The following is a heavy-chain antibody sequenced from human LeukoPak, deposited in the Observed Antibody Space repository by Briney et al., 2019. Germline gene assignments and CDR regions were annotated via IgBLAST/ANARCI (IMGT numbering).Heavy chain of an antibody. D-gene: IGHD3-16*01. Sequence: GGSLRLSCVASGFTVDTYWMSWVRQAPGKGLDWVAHIKEDGTRKYYVDSVRGRFTISRDNAKNSLFLQMNSLRVEDAAVFYCVAWGSLVVWGQGTLVTVSS. CDR1: GFTVDTYW. CDR3: VAWGSLVV. J-gene: IGHJ4*02. CDR2: IKEDGTRK. V-gene: IGHV3-7*01.